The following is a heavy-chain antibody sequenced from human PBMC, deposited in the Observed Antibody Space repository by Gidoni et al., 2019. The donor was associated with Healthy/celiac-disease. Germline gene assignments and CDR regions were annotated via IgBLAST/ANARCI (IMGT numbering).Heavy chain of an antibody. CDR3: ARLYSGSYYEFDY. CDR1: GASLSSSCYY. CDR2: IYYSGST. V-gene: IGHV4-39*01. D-gene: IGHD1-26*01. Sequence: QLQLQESGPGLVMPSDTLSLTFTVSGASLSSSCYYWGWIRPPPGKGLEWIGSIYYSGSTCYNPSLKSRVTISVDTSKNQFSLKLSSVTAADTAVYYCARLYSGSYYEFDYWGQGTLVTVSS. J-gene: IGHJ4*02.